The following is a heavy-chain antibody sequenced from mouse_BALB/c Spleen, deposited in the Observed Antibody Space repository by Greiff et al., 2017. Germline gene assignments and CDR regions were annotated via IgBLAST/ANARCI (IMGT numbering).Heavy chain of an antibody. CDR2: INPSTGYT. CDR3: ARYGNYGGGAMDY. Sequence: VQLQQSGAELAKPGASVKMSCKASGYTFTSYWMHWVKQRPGQGLEWIGYINPSTGYTEYNQKFKDKATLTADKSSSTAYMQLSSLTSEDSAVYYCARYGNYGGGAMDYWGQGTSVTVSS. CDR1: GYTFTSYW. J-gene: IGHJ4*01. V-gene: IGHV1-7*01. D-gene: IGHD2-10*02.